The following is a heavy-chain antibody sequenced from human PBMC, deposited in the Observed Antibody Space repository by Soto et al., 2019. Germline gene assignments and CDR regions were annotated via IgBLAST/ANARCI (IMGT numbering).Heavy chain of an antibody. V-gene: IGHV3-48*03. CDR1: GFTFSSYE. CDR2: ISNSGSTI. J-gene: IGHJ4*02. D-gene: IGHD2-15*01. Sequence: PGGSLRLSCAASGFTFSSYEMNWVRQAPGKGLEWISYISNSGSTIYYADSVKGRFTISRDNAKNSLYLQLNSLTAEDTAVYFCARIHSSRSAPRDRGPGTLVTGSS. CDR3: ARIHSSRSAPRD.